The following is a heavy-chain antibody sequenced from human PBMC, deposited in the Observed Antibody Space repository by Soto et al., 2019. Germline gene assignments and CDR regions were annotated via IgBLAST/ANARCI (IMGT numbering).Heavy chain of an antibody. D-gene: IGHD7-27*01. CDR1: SGAISSSY. J-gene: IGHJ4*02. V-gene: IGHV4-59*01. CDR3: AKTPSDSLGLGTHLSYFAC. CDR2: VYYSRTT. Sequence: HVQLQESGPRLMKPSETMSITCTVASGAISSSYWSWLRQPPGTGLEWIGYVYYSRTTNYNSSISSRVTRSIDPSQNQVSLTLNSVTAAYTAVYYCAKTPSDSLGLGTHLSYFACWDQGALVTVSS.